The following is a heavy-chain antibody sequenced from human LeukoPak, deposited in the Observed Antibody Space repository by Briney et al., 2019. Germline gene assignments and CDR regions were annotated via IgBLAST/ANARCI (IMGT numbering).Heavy chain of an antibody. D-gene: IGHD3-9*01. J-gene: IGHJ3*02. CDR3: ARLVYYDILTGYYIRAFNI. Sequence: SETLSLTCTVSGGSISSYYWSWIRQPPGKGLEWIGNTYYSGSTNYNPSLKSRVTISVDTSKNQFSLKLSSVTAADTAVYYCARLVYYDILTGYYIRAFNIWGQGTMVTVSS. CDR1: GGSISSYY. CDR2: TYYSGST. V-gene: IGHV4-59*08.